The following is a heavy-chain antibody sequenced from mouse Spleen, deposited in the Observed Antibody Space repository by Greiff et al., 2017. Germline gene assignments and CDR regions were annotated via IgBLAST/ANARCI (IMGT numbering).Heavy chain of an antibody. V-gene: IGHV1-7*01. Sequence: VQRVESGAELAKPGASVKLSCKASGYTFTSYWMHWVKQRPGQGLEWIGYINPSSGYTKYNQKFKDKATLTADKSSSTAYMQLSSLTYEDSAVYYCASYYSSYYYAMDYWGQGTSVTVSS. J-gene: IGHJ4*01. D-gene: IGHD2-12*01. CDR3: ASYYSSYYYAMDY. CDR1: GYTFTSYW. CDR2: INPSSGYT.